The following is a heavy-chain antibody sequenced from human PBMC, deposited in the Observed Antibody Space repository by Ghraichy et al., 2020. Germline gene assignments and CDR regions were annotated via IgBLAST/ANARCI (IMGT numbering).Heavy chain of an antibody. V-gene: IGHV3-23*01. CDR1: GFTFNNFA. D-gene: IGHD5-12*01. Sequence: GGSLRLSCAASGFTFNNFAMTWVRQAPGKGLEWVSAIIGTGGSTSYADSVKGQFTISRDNSKNTLSLQMNSLRAEDTAVYYCAKVHDSGYEWFMDVWGQGTLVTVSS. CDR2: IIGTGGST. CDR3: AKVHDSGYEWFMDV. J-gene: IGHJ4*02.